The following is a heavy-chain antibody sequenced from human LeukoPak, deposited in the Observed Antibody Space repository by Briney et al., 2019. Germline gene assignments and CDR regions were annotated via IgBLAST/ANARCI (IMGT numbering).Heavy chain of an antibody. V-gene: IGHV3-23*01. J-gene: IGHJ4*02. CDR2: ISGSGDTT. Sequence: GGSLRLSCAASGFTFSSYAMSWVRQAPGKGLEGVSGISGSGDTTKYADPVKGRFTISRDNSKNTLYLQMNSLRADDTAVYYCAKEGRVAADTGDYLDYWGQGTLVTVSS. D-gene: IGHD6-13*01. CDR1: GFTFSSYA. CDR3: AKEGRVAADTGDYLDY.